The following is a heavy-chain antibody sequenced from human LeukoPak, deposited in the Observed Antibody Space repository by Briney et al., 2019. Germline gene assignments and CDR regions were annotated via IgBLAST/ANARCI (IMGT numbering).Heavy chain of an antibody. CDR2: INHGGST. V-gene: IGHV4-34*01. D-gene: IGHD3-10*01. CDR1: GGSFSGYY. J-gene: IGHJ6*04. CDR3: ARGGTYYYGSGSPRVDV. Sequence: SETLSLTCAVYGGSFSGYYWSWIRQPPGKGLEWIGEINHGGSTNYNPSLKSRVTISVDTSKNQFSLKLSSVTAADTAVYYCARGGTYYYGSGSPRVDVWGKGTTVTVSS.